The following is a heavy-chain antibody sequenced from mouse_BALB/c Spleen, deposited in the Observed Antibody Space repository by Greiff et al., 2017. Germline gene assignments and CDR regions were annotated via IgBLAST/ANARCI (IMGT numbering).Heavy chain of an antibody. J-gene: IGHJ1*01. Sequence: EVQLVESGGGLVKPGGSLKLSCAASGFTFSDYYMYWVRQTPEKRLEWVATISDGGSYTYYPDSVKGRFTISRDNAKNNLYLQMSSLKSEDTAMYYCARSPGYFDVWGAGTTVTVSS. CDR2: ISDGGSYT. CDR1: GFTFSDYY. V-gene: IGHV5-4*02. CDR3: ARSPGYFDV.